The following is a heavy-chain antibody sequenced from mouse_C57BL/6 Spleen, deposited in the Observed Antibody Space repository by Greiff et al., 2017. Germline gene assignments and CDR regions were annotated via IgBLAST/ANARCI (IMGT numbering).Heavy chain of an antibody. Sequence: EVMLVESGPVLVKPGASVKMSCKASGYTFTDYYMNWVKQSHGKSLEWIGVINPYNGGTSYNQKFKGKATLTVDKSSSTAYMELNSLTSEDSAVYYCARGTGTDPFDYWGQGTTLTVSS. CDR3: ARGTGTDPFDY. CDR1: GYTFTDYY. V-gene: IGHV1-19*01. CDR2: INPYNGGT. D-gene: IGHD4-1*01. J-gene: IGHJ2*01.